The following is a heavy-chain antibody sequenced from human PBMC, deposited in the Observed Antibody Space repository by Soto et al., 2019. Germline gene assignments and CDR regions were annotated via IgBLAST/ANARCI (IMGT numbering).Heavy chain of an antibody. CDR1: GYTFTSYG. V-gene: IGHV1-18*01. Sequence: QVQLVQSGAEVKKPGASVKVSCKASGYTFTSYGISWVRQAPGQGLEWMGWISAYNGNTNYAQKLQGRVTMTTDTSTSTAYMELRSLRSDDTAVYYCARFAAQYYYGSGSYYNGGMDVWGRGTTVTVSS. D-gene: IGHD3-10*01. CDR3: ARFAAQYYYGSGSYYNGGMDV. J-gene: IGHJ6*02. CDR2: ISAYNGNT.